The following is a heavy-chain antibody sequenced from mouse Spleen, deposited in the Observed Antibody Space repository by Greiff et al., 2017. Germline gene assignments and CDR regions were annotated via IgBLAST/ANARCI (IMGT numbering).Heavy chain of an antibody. CDR3: TPTVVGGLMDY. V-gene: IGHV1-62-3*01. J-gene: IGHJ4*01. Sequence: QVQLQQPGAELVKPGASVKLSCKASGYTFTSYWMHWVKQRPGRGLEWIGRIDPNSGSTNYDEKFKSKATLTVDTSSSTAYMQLSSLTSEDSAVYYCTPTVVGGLMDYWGQGTSVTVSS. CDR1: GYTFTSYW. CDR2: IDPNSGST. D-gene: IGHD1-1*01.